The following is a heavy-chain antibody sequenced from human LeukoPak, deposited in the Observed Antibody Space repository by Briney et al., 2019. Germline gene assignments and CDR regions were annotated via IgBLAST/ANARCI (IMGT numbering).Heavy chain of an antibody. J-gene: IGHJ3*02. V-gene: IGHV4-39*07. D-gene: IGHD5-24*01. CDR2: FYCATT. CDR3: ARDAYNSDAFDI. Sequence: PSETLSLTCSVSGGSISSSGHYWGWIRQSPGKGLEWIGSFYCATTYYNPSLKSRVTISADTSKNQFSLKLSSVTAADTAVYYCARDAYNSDAFDIWGQGTMVTVSS. CDR1: GGSISSSGHY.